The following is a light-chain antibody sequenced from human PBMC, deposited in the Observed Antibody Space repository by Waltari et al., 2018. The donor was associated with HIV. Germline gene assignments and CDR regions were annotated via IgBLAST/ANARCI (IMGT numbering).Light chain of an antibody. V-gene: IGKV3-15*01. J-gene: IGKJ2*01. Sequence: EIMMTQSPATLSVSPGDTATLSCRGSQSVSTNLAWYQQQTVQAPRILCYDASTRATCVPARFSGGGSETEFTLTITSLQSEDVAVYYCQQYNNWHPAYTFGQGTKLEIK. CDR1: QSVSTN. CDR3: QQYNNWHPAYT. CDR2: DAS.